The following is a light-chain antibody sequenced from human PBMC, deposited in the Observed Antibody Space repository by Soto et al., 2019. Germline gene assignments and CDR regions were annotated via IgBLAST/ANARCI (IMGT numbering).Light chain of an antibody. CDR3: QQYGSSPIT. Sequence: EIVMTQSPATLSVSPGGRATLSCRASQSISDTLAWYQQKPGQAPRLLIYGASNRATGIPDRFSGSGSGTDFTLTISRLEPEDFAVYYCQQYGSSPITFGQG. CDR1: QSISDT. CDR2: GAS. V-gene: IGKV3-20*01. J-gene: IGKJ5*01.